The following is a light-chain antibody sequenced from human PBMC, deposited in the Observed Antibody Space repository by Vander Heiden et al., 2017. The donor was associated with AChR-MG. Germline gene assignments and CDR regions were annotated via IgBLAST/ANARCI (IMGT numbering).Light chain of an antibody. CDR3: AAWDDSLRWV. CDR2: RNN. Sequence: QSVLTQPPSASGTPGQRVTISCSGSSSNIGSNYVYWYQQLPGTAPKRRIYRNNQRPSGVPDRFSGSKSGTSDSLAISGLRSEDEADDDCAAWDDSLRWVFGGGTKLTVL. CDR1: SSNIGSNY. J-gene: IGLJ3*02. V-gene: IGLV1-47*01.